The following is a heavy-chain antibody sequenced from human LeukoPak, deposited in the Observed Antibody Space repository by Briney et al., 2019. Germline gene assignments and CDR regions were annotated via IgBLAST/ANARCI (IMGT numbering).Heavy chain of an antibody. CDR3: AREPPGY. CDR2: IYTNGGA. V-gene: IGHV4-61*02. Sequence: PSETLSLTCTVSGGSVTSGNYYWNWIRQPAGKGLEWIGRIYTNGGASYNPSLKSRVTISIDASKNQFSLKLSSVTAADTAVSYCAREPPGYWGQGILVTVSS. J-gene: IGHJ4*02. CDR1: GGSVTSGNYY.